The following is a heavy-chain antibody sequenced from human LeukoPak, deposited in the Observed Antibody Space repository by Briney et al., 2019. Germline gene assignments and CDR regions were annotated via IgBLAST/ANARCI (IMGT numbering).Heavy chain of an antibody. J-gene: IGHJ4*01. CDR3: AKARLRGVLDF. D-gene: IGHD3-10*01. Sequence: SQTLSLTCTVSGDSFSSGGFYWTWIRQPPGKGLEWIGFIYYSGSTYYNPSLQSRVTISLDKSRNQFSLNLSSMTAADTAVYYCAKARLRGVLDFWGHGTLVTVSS. CDR2: IYYSGST. CDR1: GDSFSSGGFY. V-gene: IGHV4-31*03.